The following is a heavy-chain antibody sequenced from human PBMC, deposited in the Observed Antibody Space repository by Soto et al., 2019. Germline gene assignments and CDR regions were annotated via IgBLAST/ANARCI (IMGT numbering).Heavy chain of an antibody. D-gene: IGHD3-16*02. V-gene: IGHV3-23*01. Sequence: GGSLRLSCAASGFTFSSYAMSWVRQAPGKGLEWVSAISGSGGSTYYADSVKGRFTISRDNSKNTLYLQMNSLRAEDTAVYYCVLDRRLERSPAYWGQGTLVTVSS. CDR2: ISGSGGST. J-gene: IGHJ4*02. CDR1: GFTFSSYA. CDR3: VLDRRLERSPAY.